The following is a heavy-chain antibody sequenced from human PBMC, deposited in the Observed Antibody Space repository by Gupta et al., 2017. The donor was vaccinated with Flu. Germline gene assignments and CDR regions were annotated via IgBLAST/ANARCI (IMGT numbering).Heavy chain of an antibody. CDR2: IGLSGGTT. D-gene: IGHD7-27*01. Sequence: SWVRQAPGKGLEWVSAIGLSGGTTYADSVKGRFIISRDNTRNTLYLQMNSLRADDTAVYYCAKSLGHWYFDLWGRGTLATGAS. CDR3: AKSLGHWYFDL. V-gene: IGHV3-23*01. J-gene: IGHJ2*01.